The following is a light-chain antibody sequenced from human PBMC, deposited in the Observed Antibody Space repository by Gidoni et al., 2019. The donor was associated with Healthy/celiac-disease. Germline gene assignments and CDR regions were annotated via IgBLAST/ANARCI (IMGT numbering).Light chain of an antibody. V-gene: IGKV1-8*01. CDR3: QQYYSYSYT. CDR1: QGISSY. Sequence: AIRITQSPSSFSASTGDRVTITCRASQGISSYLAWYQQKPGKAPKLLIYAASTLQSGVPSRFSGSGSGTDFTLTISCLQSEDFATYYCQQYYSYSYTFGQGTKLEIK. J-gene: IGKJ2*01. CDR2: AAS.